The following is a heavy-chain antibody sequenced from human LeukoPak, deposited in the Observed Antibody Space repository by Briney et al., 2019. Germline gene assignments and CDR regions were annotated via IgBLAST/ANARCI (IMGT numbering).Heavy chain of an antibody. J-gene: IGHJ5*02. CDR1: GGSFNNSY. V-gene: IGHV4-34*01. CDR2: INHNGTT. CDR3: ARFGDCSDGLCFYYLDP. D-gene: IGHD2-15*01. Sequence: SETLSLTCAAYGGSFNNSYWTWIRQSPGKGLEWIGEINHNGTTRYNKPLKSRVTISIDTSKNQFSLKLYAMTAADTAVYYCARFGDCSDGLCFYYLDPWGQGTLVTVSS.